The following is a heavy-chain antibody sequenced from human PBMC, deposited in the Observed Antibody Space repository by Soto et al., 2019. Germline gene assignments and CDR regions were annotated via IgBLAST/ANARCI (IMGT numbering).Heavy chain of an antibody. Sequence: QVQLQESGPGLVKPSQTLSLTCTVSGGSISSGGYYWSWIRQHPGKGLEWIGYIYYIGSTYYNPSLQSRVTISVATSKHQFSLKLSSVTAADTAVYYCASRYGDYVAWYFDLWGRGTLVTVSS. CDR2: IYYIGST. J-gene: IGHJ2*01. CDR3: ASRYGDYVAWYFDL. D-gene: IGHD4-17*01. CDR1: GGSISSGGYY. V-gene: IGHV4-31*03.